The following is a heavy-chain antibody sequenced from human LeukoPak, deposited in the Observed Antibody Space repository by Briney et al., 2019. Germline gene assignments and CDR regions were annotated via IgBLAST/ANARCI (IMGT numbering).Heavy chain of an antibody. J-gene: IGHJ6*03. V-gene: IGHV3-23*01. D-gene: IGHD6-13*01. Sequence: GGSLRLSCAASGFTFSSYAMSWVRQAPGKGLEWVSAISGSGGSTYYADSVKGRFTISRDNSKNTVYLQMNSLRAEDTAVYYCARNTGSWYYYYMDVWGKGTTVTVSS. CDR3: ARNTGSWYYYYMDV. CDR1: GFTFSSYA. CDR2: ISGSGGST.